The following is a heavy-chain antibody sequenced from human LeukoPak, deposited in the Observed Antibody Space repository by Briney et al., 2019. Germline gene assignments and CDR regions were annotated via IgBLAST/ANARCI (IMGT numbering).Heavy chain of an antibody. Sequence: ATVKVSCKASGYTFTRYYMHWVRHAPAQGLEWMGMINPSGGSTSSAQKFQDRVTMTCDTSTSTFYIDLSSLTSDDTAVYFCARDHYYDPNGHYFDYWGQGTLVTVSS. J-gene: IGHJ4*02. CDR1: GYTFTRYY. V-gene: IGHV1-46*01. CDR2: INPSGGST. D-gene: IGHD3-22*01. CDR3: ARDHYYDPNGHYFDY.